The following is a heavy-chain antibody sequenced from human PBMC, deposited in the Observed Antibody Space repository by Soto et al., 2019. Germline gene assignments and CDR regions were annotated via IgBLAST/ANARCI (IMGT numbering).Heavy chain of an antibody. D-gene: IGHD1-26*01. Sequence: GGSLILSCAASGFTFMSCSMNWVRHAPGKGLEWVAVISYDGSNKYYADSVKGRFTISRGNSKNTLYLQMNSLRAEDTAVYYYAKDLREIATNSLYYWGQLTLVSVSS. CDR2: ISYDGSNK. CDR1: GFTFMSCS. CDR3: AKDLREIATNSLYY. V-gene: IGHV3-30*18. J-gene: IGHJ4*02.